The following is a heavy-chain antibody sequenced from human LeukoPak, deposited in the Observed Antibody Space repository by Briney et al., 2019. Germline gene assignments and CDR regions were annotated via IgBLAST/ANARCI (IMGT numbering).Heavy chain of an antibody. J-gene: IGHJ4*02. Sequence: SGTLSLTCAVSGGSISSSNWWSWVRQPPGKGLEWIGYIYYSGSTNYNPSLKSRVTISVDTSKNQFSLKLSSVTAADTAVYYCASSGVSSSWLALDYWGQGTLVTVSS. CDR2: IYYSGST. CDR3: ASSGVSSSWLALDY. CDR1: GGSISSSNW. V-gene: IGHV4-4*02. D-gene: IGHD6-19*01.